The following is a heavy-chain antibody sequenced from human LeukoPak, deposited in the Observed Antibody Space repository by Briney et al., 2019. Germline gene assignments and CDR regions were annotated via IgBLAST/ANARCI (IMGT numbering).Heavy chain of an antibody. CDR1: GFTVSSNY. Sequence: GGSLRLSCAASGFTVSSNYMSWVRQAPGKGLEWVSVIYSGGSTYYADSVKGRFTISRDNSKNTLYLQMNSLRAEDTAVYHCAKAGAVVVVAAKYFDYWGQGTLVTVSS. V-gene: IGHV3-53*01. CDR3: AKAGAVVVVAAKYFDY. J-gene: IGHJ4*02. D-gene: IGHD2-15*01. CDR2: IYSGGST.